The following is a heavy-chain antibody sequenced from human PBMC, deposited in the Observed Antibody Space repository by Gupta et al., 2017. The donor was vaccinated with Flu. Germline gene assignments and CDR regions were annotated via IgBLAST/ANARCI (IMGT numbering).Heavy chain of an antibody. CDR1: GFTFGDYP. V-gene: IGHV3-49*04. Sequence: ELQLVESGGGLVQPGRSLELSCTTSGFTFGDYPMSWVRQAPGRGLEWVGFITTTTYGGTTEYAASVRDRSTISRQDSKSIAYLQMNNLKTEDTAVYYCIRGPYCNTACYGLDVWGQGTTVTVSS. D-gene: IGHD2/OR15-2a*01. CDR3: IRGPYCNTACYGLDV. J-gene: IGHJ6*02. CDR2: ITTTTYGGTT.